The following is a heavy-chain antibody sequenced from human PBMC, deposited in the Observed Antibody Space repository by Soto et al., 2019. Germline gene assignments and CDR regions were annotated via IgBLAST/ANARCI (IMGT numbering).Heavy chain of an antibody. CDR1: GGSISSYY. CDR2: IYTSGST. CDR3: ARGAISYYYGMDV. J-gene: IGHJ6*02. V-gene: IGHV4-4*07. Sequence: QVQLQESGPGLVKPSETLSLTCTVSGGSISSYYWSWIRQPAGQGLEWIGRIYTSGSTNYNPSLKSRVTRSVYTSKNQFALRLSSVTAADTAVYYCARGAISYYYGMDVWGQGPTVTVSS. D-gene: IGHD2-21*01.